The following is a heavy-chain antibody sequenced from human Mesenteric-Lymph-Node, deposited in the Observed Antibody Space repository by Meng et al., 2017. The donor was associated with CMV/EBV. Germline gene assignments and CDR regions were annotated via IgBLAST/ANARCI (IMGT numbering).Heavy chain of an antibody. D-gene: IGHD3-3*01. CDR1: GFTFSSYS. V-gene: IGHV3-21*01. J-gene: IGHJ4*02. Sequence: GESLKISCAASGFTFSSYSMNWVRQAPGKGLEWVSSISGTSAYIYYADSVKGRFTVSRDNAKNSLYLQVSSLRAEDTAVYYCARGPSITIFGVVPHFDYWGQGTLVTVSS. CDR2: ISGTSAYI. CDR3: ARGPSITIFGVVPHFDY.